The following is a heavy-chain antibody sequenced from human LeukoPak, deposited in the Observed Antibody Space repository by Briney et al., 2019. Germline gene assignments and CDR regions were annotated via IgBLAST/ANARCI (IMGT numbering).Heavy chain of an antibody. CDR3: ARDFSSPATPWYFDF. D-gene: IGHD6-25*01. J-gene: IGHJ2*01. CDR1: GFTFSSYN. Sequence: GGSLRLSCAASGFTFSSYNMHWVRQAPGKGLEWVSYITGSHSTMYYADSVKGRFTISRDNAKNSLYLQMNSLRPEDTAVYYCARDFSSPATPWYFDFWGRGTLVTVST. CDR2: ITGSHSTM. V-gene: IGHV3-48*04.